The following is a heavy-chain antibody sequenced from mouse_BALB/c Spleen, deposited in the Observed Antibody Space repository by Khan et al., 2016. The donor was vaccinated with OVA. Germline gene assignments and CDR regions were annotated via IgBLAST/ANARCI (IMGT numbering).Heavy chain of an antibody. Sequence: EVQLHQSGPELVKPGASVKISCTASGYSFTGYFMNWVMQSHGKSLEWIGRINPHIGEAFYNQKFKGKATLNVDESSSTAHMELRSLASEDSAVYYCARKNGSDFDYWGQGTTLTVSS. CDR2: INPHIGEA. V-gene: IGHV1-20*02. CDR3: ARKNGSDFDY. J-gene: IGHJ2*01. CDR1: GYSFTGYF. D-gene: IGHD1-1*01.